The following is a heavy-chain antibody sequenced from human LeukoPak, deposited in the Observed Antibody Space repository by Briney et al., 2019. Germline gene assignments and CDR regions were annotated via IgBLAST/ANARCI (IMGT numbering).Heavy chain of an antibody. Sequence: PGGSLRLSCAASGFTFSSYEMNWVRQAPGMGLVWVSHITSGGGTIYYADSAKGRFTISRDNAKRSLYLQMNSLRAEDTAVYYCARRDGESRYYFDYWGQGTLVTVSS. CDR3: ARRDGESRYYFDY. D-gene: IGHD4-17*01. CDR1: GFTFSSYE. J-gene: IGHJ4*02. V-gene: IGHV3-48*03. CDR2: ITSGGGTI.